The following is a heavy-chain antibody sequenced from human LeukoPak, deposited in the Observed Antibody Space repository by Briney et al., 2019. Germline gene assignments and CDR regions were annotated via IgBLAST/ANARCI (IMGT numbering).Heavy chain of an antibody. CDR3: AREGGFYRPLDY. CDR2: VHLDGRT. Sequence: SETLSLTCGVSGGSVTSTNWWTWVRQPPGEGLEWIGEVHLDGRTNYNPYLKSRLTISVDLSENHISLKLTSVTAADTAVYYCAREGGFYRPLDYSGQGTLVTVSS. J-gene: IGHJ4*02. D-gene: IGHD3-3*01. CDR1: GGSVTSTNW. V-gene: IGHV4-4*02.